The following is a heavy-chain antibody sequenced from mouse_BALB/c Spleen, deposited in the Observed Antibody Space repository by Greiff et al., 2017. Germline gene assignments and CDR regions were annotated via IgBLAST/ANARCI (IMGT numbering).Heavy chain of an antibody. CDR3: AYYGSSYPYAMDY. V-gene: IGHV1-80*01. Sequence: QVHVKQSGAELVRPGSSVKISCKASGYAFSSYWMNWVKQRPGQGLEWIGQIYPGDGDTNYNGKFKGKATLTADKSSSTAYMQLSSLTSEDSAVYFCAYYGSSYPYAMDYWGQGTSVTVSS. J-gene: IGHJ4*01. CDR1: GYAFSSYW. D-gene: IGHD1-1*01. CDR2: IYPGDGDT.